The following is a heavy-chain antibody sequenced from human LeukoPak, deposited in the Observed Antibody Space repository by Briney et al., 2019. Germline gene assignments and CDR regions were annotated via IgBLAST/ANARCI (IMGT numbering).Heavy chain of an antibody. Sequence: ASVKVSCKASGGTFSSYAISWVRQAPGQGLEWMGWMNPNSGNTGYAQKFQGRVTITRNTSISTAYMELSSLRSEDTAVYYCARGKGRQWLNYWGQGTLVTVSS. J-gene: IGHJ4*02. CDR1: GGTFSSYA. V-gene: IGHV1-8*03. D-gene: IGHD6-19*01. CDR3: ARGKGRQWLNY. CDR2: MNPNSGNT.